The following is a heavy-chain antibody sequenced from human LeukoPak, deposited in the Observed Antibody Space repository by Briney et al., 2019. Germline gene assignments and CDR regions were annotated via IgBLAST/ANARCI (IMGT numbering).Heavy chain of an antibody. J-gene: IGHJ4*02. Sequence: PGGSLRLSCAASGFTFGSYSMNWVRQAPGKGLEWVSSISSGSNYKYYADSVKGRFTISRDNAKNSLFLQMDSLRAEDTAVYYCAGGDTSMVIIIYWGQGTLVTVSS. V-gene: IGHV3-21*01. CDR3: AGGDTSMVIIIY. CDR2: ISSGSNYK. CDR1: GFTFGSYS. D-gene: IGHD5-18*01.